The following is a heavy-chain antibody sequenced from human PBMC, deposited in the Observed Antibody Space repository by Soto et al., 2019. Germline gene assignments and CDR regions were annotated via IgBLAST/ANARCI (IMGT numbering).Heavy chain of an antibody. CDR1: GDTFTSYG. D-gene: IGHD3-3*01. V-gene: IGHV1-18*01. Sequence: ASVKVSCKASGDTFTSYGISCVRQAPGQGLERMGWISAYNGNTNYAQKLQGRVTMTTDTSTSTAYMELRSLRSDDTAVYYCARDDVDFWSGYYPYYYYYGMDVWGQGTTVTVSS. CDR3: ARDDVDFWSGYYPYYYYYGMDV. J-gene: IGHJ6*02. CDR2: ISAYNGNT.